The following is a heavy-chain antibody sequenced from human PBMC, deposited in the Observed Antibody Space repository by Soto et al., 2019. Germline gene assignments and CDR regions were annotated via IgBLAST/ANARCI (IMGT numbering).Heavy chain of an antibody. CDR1: GGSISSSSYY. V-gene: IGHV4-39*01. D-gene: IGHD2-2*01. CDR2: IYYSGST. Sequence: SETLSLTCTVSGGSISSSSYYWGWIRQPPGKGLEWIGSIYYSGSTYYNPSLKSRVTISVDTSKNQFSLKLSSVTAADTAVYYCARQKLGYCISTGCNPGPVWFDPWGQGTLVTVSS. CDR3: ARQKLGYCISTGCNPGPVWFDP. J-gene: IGHJ5*02.